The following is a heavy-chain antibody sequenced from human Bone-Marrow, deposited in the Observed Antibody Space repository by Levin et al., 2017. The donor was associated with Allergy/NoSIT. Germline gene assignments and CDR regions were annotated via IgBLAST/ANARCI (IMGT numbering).Heavy chain of an antibody. D-gene: IGHD6-19*01. CDR3: TRVGSVWLVPDS. J-gene: IGHJ4*02. CDR1: GVTFGDYA. Sequence: QAGGSLRLSCTTSGVTFGDYAVSWFRQAPGKGLEWVGFIRNQEYGGTTEYAASVEGRFSMSRDDSQNIAYLQMSSLKAEDTAIYYCTRVGSVWLVPDSWGQGTLVTVSS. CDR2: IRNQEYGGTT. V-gene: IGHV3-49*03.